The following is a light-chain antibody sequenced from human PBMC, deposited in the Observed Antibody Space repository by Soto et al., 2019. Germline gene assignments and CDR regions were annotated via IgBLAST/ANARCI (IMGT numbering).Light chain of an antibody. Sequence: IQMTQSPSTLSGSVGDRVTITCRASQSISSGLAWYQQRPGRAPKVLIYDASSLQSGVPSRFSGSGSGTEITLTISSLQPEDFAIYYCQQYNSYSPWTFGQGTKVDIK. CDR1: QSISSG. V-gene: IGKV1-5*01. J-gene: IGKJ1*01. CDR2: DAS. CDR3: QQYNSYSPWT.